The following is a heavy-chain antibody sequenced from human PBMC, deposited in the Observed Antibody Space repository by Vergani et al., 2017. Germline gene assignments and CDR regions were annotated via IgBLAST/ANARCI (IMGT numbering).Heavy chain of an antibody. CDR1: GFTFSSYA. CDR2: ISGSGGST. Sequence: EVQLLESGGGLVQPGGSLRLSCAASGFTFSSYAMSWVRQAPGKGLEWVSAISGSGGSTYYADSVKGRFTISRDHSKNTLYLQMHSLRGEDTAGNYCAKDLSLCSRSQDYFDYWGQGTLVTVSS. D-gene: IGHD3-10*02. CDR3: AKDLSLCSRSQDYFDY. V-gene: IGHV3-23*01. J-gene: IGHJ4*02.